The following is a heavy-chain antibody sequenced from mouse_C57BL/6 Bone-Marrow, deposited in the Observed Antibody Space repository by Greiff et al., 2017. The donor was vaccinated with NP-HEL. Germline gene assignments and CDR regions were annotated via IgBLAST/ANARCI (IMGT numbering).Heavy chain of an antibody. J-gene: IGHJ3*01. Sequence: VQLQQSGAELARPGASVKLSCKASGYTFTSYGISWVKQRTGQGLEWIGEIYPRSGNTYYNAKFTGKATLTADTSSSTAYMELRSLTSEDAAVYFCASSSYYGSSLFAYWGRGTGVTVTA. CDR2: IYPRSGNT. V-gene: IGHV1-81*01. CDR3: ASSSYYGSSLFAY. CDR1: GYTFTSYG. D-gene: IGHD1-1*01.